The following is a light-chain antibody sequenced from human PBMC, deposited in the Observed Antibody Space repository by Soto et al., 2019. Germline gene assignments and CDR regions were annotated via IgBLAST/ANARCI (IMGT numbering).Light chain of an antibody. V-gene: IGKV3-15*01. J-gene: IGKJ4*01. CDR3: QQYNDCPLT. CDR1: QNINNN. Sequence: EIVMTQSPATLSVSPGERATLSCRASQNINNNLAWYQQKPGQVPRLLIYHASTGATGIPARFSGSGSGTELTLTISRVQSEVFAVYYCQQYNDCPLTFGRGTKVEIK. CDR2: HAS.